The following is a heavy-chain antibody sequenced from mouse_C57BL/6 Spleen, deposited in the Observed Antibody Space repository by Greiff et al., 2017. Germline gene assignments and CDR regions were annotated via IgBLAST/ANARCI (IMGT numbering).Heavy chain of an antibody. CDR1: GYAFSSSW. J-gene: IGHJ3*01. CDR3: ANDGYRAWFAY. CDR2: IYPGDGDT. Sequence: QVQLQQSGPELVKPGASVKISCKASGYAFSSSWMNWVKQRPGKGLEWIGRIYPGDGDTNYNGKFKGKATLTADKSSSTAYMQLSSLTSEDSAVYFCANDGYRAWFAYWGQGTLVTVSA. D-gene: IGHD2-3*01. V-gene: IGHV1-82*01.